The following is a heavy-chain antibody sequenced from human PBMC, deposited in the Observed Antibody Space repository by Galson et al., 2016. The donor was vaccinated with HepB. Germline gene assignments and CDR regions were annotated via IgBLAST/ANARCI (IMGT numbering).Heavy chain of an antibody. CDR1: GDSFIGYA. J-gene: IGHJ4*02. Sequence: SVKVSCKASGDSFIGYAMNWVRQAPGQGLEWMGWIDTGNGRTKYSRKFQGRVTITRDTSASTGYMEMRSLRSEDTALYYCARGRWTSTYAGYWFDFWGQGTLVTVSS. CDR2: IDTGNGRT. CDR3: ARGRWTSTYAGYWFDF. V-gene: IGHV1-3*04. D-gene: IGHD2-2*01.